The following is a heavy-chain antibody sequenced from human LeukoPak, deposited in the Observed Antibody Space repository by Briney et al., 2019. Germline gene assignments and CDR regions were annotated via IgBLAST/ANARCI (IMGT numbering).Heavy chain of an antibody. CDR3: AREGHLSGYYFPDY. J-gene: IGHJ4*02. CDR2: INPNSGGT. V-gene: IGHV1-2*06. Sequence: ASVKVSCKASGYTFTGYYMHWVRQAPGQGLEWMGRINPNSGGTNYAQKFQGRVTMTRDTSISTAYMELSRLRSDDTAMYYCAREGHLSGYYFPDYWGQGTLVTVSS. D-gene: IGHD3-22*01. CDR1: GYTFTGYY.